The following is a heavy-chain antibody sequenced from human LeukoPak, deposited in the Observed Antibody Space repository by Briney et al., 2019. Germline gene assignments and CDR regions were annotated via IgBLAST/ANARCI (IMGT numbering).Heavy chain of an antibody. J-gene: IGHJ4*02. D-gene: IGHD6-13*01. CDR3: ARGYSSSWGY. Sequence: SETLSLTCAVYGGSFSTYYWTWIRQPPGKGLEWIGEINHSGSTNYNPSLKSRVTISIDTSKNQLSLKLTSVTAADTAVYYCARGYSSSWGYWGQGTLVTVSS. CDR1: GGSFSTYY. V-gene: IGHV4-34*01. CDR2: INHSGST.